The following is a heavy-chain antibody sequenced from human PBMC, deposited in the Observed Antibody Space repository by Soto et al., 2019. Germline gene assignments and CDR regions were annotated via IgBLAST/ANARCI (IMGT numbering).Heavy chain of an antibody. CDR2: IDPSDSYT. CDR1: GYSFTSYW. D-gene: IGHD5-18*01. CDR3: ARTSMQSRGYSYGHGGMDV. V-gene: IGHV5-10-1*01. J-gene: IGHJ6*02. Sequence: GESLKISCKGSGYSFTSYWMDWVRQMPGKGLEWMGRIDPSDSYTNYSPSFQGHVTISADKSISTAYLQWSSLKASDTAMYYCARTSMQSRGYSYGHGGMDVWGQGTTVTVSS.